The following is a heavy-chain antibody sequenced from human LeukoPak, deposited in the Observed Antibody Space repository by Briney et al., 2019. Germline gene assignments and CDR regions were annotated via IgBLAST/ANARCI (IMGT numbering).Heavy chain of an antibody. CDR2: ISGSGGST. CDR1: GFTFSSYA. J-gene: IGHJ3*02. D-gene: IGHD2-2*01. Sequence: GGSLRLSCAASGFTFSSYAMSWVRQAPGKGLEWVSAISGSGGSTYYADSVKGRFTISRDNSKNTLYLQMNSLRAEDTAVYYCGRLGFPSGGDIVVAPAPPFVDVFDIGGKGTRVPF. CDR3: GRLGFPSGGDIVVAPAPPFVDVFDI. V-gene: IGHV3-23*01.